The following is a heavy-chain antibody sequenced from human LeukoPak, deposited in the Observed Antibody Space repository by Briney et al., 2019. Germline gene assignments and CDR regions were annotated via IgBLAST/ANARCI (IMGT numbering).Heavy chain of an antibody. V-gene: IGHV3-48*02. CDR3: ARGLAAAGNSFDS. J-gene: IGHJ4*02. CDR1: GFTFSIYS. D-gene: IGHD6-13*01. Sequence: PGGSLRLSCAAAGFTFSIYSMNWVRQAPGKGLEWVSYISSSSNTIYYADSVKGRFTISRDNAKNTLYLQMNSLRDEDTAVYYCARGLAAAGNSFDSWGQGTLVTVSS. CDR2: ISSSSNTI.